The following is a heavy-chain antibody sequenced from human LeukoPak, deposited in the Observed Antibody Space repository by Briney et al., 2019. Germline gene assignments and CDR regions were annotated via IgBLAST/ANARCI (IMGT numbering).Heavy chain of an antibody. V-gene: IGHV1-18*01. CDR3: ARDQRVTEGYFDY. Sequence: ASVTVSCTASGYTFTNYGITWVRQAPGQGLEWMGWVSPNSGDTHYTQKFQGRVTMTRDTSTTTAYMEMSRLRSDDTAVYYCARDQRVTEGYFDYWGQGTLVTVSS. CDR1: GYTFTNYG. CDR2: VSPNSGDT. D-gene: IGHD2-21*02. J-gene: IGHJ4*02.